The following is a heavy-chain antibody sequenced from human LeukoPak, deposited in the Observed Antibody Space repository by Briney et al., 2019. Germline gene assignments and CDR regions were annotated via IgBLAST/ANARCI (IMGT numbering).Heavy chain of an antibody. CDR2: INHSGSA. CDR3: ARGCPGY. Sequence: PSETLSLTCAVYGGSFSAYYWSWIRQTPGKGLEWIGQINHSGSANYNPSLKSRVTMSVDTSKNQFSLKLTSVTAADTAVYYCARGCPGYWGQGTLVTVSS. J-gene: IGHJ4*02. V-gene: IGHV4-34*01. CDR1: GGSFSAYY.